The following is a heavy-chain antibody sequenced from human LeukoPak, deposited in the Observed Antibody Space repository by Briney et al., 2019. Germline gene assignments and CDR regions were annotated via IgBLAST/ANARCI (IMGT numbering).Heavy chain of an antibody. CDR3: ARGGSGSYYLYFDY. Sequence: PGGSLRLSCAASGFTVSSNYMSWVRQAPGKGLEWVSVIYSGGSTYYADSVKGRFTISRDNSKNTLYLQMNSLRAEDTAVYYCARGGSGSYYLYFDYWGQGTLVTVSS. V-gene: IGHV3-66*02. CDR1: GFTVSSNY. D-gene: IGHD3-10*01. J-gene: IGHJ4*02. CDR2: IYSGGST.